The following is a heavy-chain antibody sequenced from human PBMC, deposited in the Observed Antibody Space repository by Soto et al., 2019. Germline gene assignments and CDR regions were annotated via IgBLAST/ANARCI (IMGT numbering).Heavy chain of an antibody. D-gene: IGHD6-6*01. CDR1: GYTFTSYA. J-gene: IGHJ4*02. CDR3: ARGGYSSSSMGY. Sequence: QVQLVQSGAEEKKPGASVKVSCKASGYTFTSYAMHWVRQAPGQRLEWMGWINAGNGNTKYSQKFQSRVTITRDTSASTAYMELSSLRSEDTAVYYCARGGYSSSSMGYWGQGTLVTVSS. V-gene: IGHV1-3*05. CDR2: INAGNGNT.